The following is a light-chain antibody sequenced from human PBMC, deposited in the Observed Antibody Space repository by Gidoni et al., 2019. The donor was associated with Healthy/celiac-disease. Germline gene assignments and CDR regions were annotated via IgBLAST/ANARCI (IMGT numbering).Light chain of an antibody. CDR2: EVS. Sequence: QSALTQPPSASGSPGQSVTISCTGTSSDVGGYNYGSWYQQHPGKAPNIMIYEVSKRPSGVPDRFSGSKSGHTASLTVSGLQAEDEADYYCSSYAGSNNVVFGGGTKLTVL. CDR1: SSDVGGYNY. V-gene: IGLV2-8*01. J-gene: IGLJ2*01. CDR3: SSYAGSNNVV.